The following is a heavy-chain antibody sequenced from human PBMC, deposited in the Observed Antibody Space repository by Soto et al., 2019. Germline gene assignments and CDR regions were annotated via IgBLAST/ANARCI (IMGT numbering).Heavy chain of an antibody. V-gene: IGHV4-34*01. Sequence: VYGGSFSGYYWSWIRQPPGKGLEWIGEINHSGSTNYNPSLKSRVTISVDTSKNQFSLKLSSVTAADTAVYYCAREAAAVSNWFDPWGQGTLVTVSS. D-gene: IGHD6-13*01. CDR3: AREAAAVSNWFDP. J-gene: IGHJ5*02. CDR2: INHSGST. CDR1: GGSFSGYY.